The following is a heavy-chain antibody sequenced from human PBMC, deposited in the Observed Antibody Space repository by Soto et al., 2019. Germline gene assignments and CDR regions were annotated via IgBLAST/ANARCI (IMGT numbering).Heavy chain of an antibody. D-gene: IGHD2-2*01. V-gene: IGHV1-18*01. CDR2: ISAYNGNT. CDR3: ANIVVPAPGGWFDP. CDR1: GYTFTSYG. Sequence: ASVKVSCKAAGYTFTSYGISWVRQAPGQGLEWMGWISAYNGNTNYAQKLQGRVTMTTDTSTSTAYMELRSLRSDDTAVYYCANIVVPAPGGWFDPWGQGTLVTVSS. J-gene: IGHJ5*02.